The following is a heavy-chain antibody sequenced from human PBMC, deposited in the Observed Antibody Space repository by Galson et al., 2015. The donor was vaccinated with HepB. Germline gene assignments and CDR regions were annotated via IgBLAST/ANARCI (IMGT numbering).Heavy chain of an antibody. CDR1: GYTFTGYY. CDR3: ARLKGIFGVALKYYFDY. Sequence: SVKVSCKASGYTFTGYYMHWVRQAPGQGLEWMGWINPNSGGTNYAQEFQGRVTMTRDTSISTAYMELSRLRSDDTAVYYCARLKGIFGVALKYYFDYWGQGTLVTVSS. D-gene: IGHD3-3*01. V-gene: IGHV1-2*02. CDR2: INPNSGGT. J-gene: IGHJ4*02.